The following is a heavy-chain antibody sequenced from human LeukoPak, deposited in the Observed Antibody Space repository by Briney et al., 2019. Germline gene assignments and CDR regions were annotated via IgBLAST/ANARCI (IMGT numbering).Heavy chain of an antibody. CDR1: GGSISSYY. CDR2: IYYSGST. D-gene: IGHD2-2*01. J-gene: IGHJ4*02. V-gene: IGHV4-59*01. CDR3: ARVGRRYCSSTSCYARHLGTGYYFDY. Sequence: SETLSLTCTVSGGSISSYYWSWIRQPPGKGLEWIGYIYYSGSTNYNPSLKSRVTISVDTSKNQFSLKLSSVTAADTAVYYCARVGRRYCSSTSCYARHLGTGYYFDYWGQGTLVTVSS.